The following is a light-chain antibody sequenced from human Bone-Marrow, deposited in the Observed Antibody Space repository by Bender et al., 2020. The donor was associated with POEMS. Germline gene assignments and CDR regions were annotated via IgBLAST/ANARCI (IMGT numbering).Light chain of an antibody. CDR2: KDS. J-gene: IGLJ3*02. V-gene: IGLV3-25*03. CDR1: ALSKYY. CDR3: QSADSSGTWV. Sequence: SYELTQPPSVSVSPGQTARITCSAAALSKYYGCWYQQKPGRAPLLLIYKDSGRPSGIPARFSGSSSGTTVTLTISGVQAEDEADYYCQSADSSGTWVFGGGTKLTVL.